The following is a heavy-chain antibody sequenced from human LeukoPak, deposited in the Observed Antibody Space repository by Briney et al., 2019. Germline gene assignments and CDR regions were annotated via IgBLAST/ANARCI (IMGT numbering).Heavy chain of an antibody. V-gene: IGHV4-34*01. CDR2: INHSGST. D-gene: IGHD1-20*01. CDR3: ARDGGITGDFDY. CDR1: GGSFSGYY. Sequence: SETLSLTCAVYGGSFSGYYWSWIRQPPGKGLEWIGEINHSGSTNYNPSLKSRVTISIDTSKNQFSLKLSSVTAADMAVYYCARDGGITGDFDYWGQGTLVTVSS. J-gene: IGHJ4*02.